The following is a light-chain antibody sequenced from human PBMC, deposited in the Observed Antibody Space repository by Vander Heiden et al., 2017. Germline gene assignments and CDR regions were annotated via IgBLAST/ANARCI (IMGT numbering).Light chain of an antibody. CDR2: WAS. V-gene: IGKV4-1*01. J-gene: IGKJ2*01. CDR1: RSVLYSSNNKNY. CDR3: QQDDSTPHT. Sequence: DIVLTQPPDSLAAPPGESSTTNRNSSRSVLYSSNNKNYLAWYQQKPGQPPKLLIYWASTRLSGVPDRFSGSGSVTDFTLTISSLQAEDVAVYYCQQDDSTPHTFGQGTKLEIK.